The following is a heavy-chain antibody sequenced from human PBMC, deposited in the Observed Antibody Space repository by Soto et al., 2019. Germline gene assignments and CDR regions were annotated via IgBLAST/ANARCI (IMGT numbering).Heavy chain of an antibody. J-gene: IGHJ2*01. V-gene: IGHV3-74*01. CDR1: GFTFSSYW. Sequence: EVQLVESGGGLVQPGGSLRLSCAASGFTFSSYWMHWVRQAPGKGLVWVSRINSDGSSTSYADSVKGRFTISRDNAKNTLYLQMNSLGAEDTGGYYCARGGSPNWYFDLWGRGTLVTVSS. D-gene: IGHD1-26*01. CDR2: INSDGSST. CDR3: ARGGSPNWYFDL.